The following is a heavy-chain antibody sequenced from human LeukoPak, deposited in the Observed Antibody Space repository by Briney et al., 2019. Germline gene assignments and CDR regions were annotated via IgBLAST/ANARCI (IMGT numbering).Heavy chain of an antibody. V-gene: IGHV4-31*03. CDR3: ARIVVVPAAILDY. Sequence: PSETLSLTCTVCGGSISSGGYYWSWIRQHPGKGLEWIGYIYYSGSTYYNPSLKSRVTISVDTSKNQFSLKLSSVTAADTAVHYCARIVVVPAAILDYWGQGTLVTVSS. D-gene: IGHD2-2*02. CDR2: IYYSGST. J-gene: IGHJ4*02. CDR1: GGSISSGGYY.